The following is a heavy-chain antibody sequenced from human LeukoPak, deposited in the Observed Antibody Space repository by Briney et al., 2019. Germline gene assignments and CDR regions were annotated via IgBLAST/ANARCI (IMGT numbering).Heavy chain of an antibody. J-gene: IGHJ4*02. V-gene: IGHV3-23*01. CDR2: IIGSGGST. Sequence: GGALRLSCAGSYCSFITYAMSWVRQAPGKGLEGVSGIIGSGGSTYYADSSKGGFTISRDNAKTSLYLQMNSLRAEDTAVYYCARAFDYWGQGTLVTVSS. CDR1: YCSFITYA. CDR3: ARAFDY.